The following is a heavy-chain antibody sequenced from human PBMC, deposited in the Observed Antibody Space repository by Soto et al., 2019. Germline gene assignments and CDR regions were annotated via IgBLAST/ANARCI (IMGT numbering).Heavy chain of an antibody. CDR3: ARPARECSSPGCAN. CDR2: INQDGSES. V-gene: IGHV3-7*01. J-gene: IGHJ4*02. CDR1: GLSFCSYW. D-gene: IGHD2-2*01. Sequence: GGSPRISCVFSGLSFCSYWMSWVRQAPGKGLEWVANINQDGSESYYVDSVKGRFTISRDNAKSSLYLQMTSLRAEDTAVYYCARPARECSSPGCANWGQGTLVTVSS.